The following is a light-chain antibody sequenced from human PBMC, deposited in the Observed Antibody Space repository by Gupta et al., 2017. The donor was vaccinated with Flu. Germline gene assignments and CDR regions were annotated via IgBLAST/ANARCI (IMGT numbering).Light chain of an antibody. J-gene: IGKJ2*01. CDR1: NTSLASHNNKNY. CDR3: QQYDSTPYT. CDR2: WAS. Sequence: RFTNTSLASHNNKNYLTWYQQKPGKPPKLLIYWASTRESGVPARFSGSGSGTDVRLTIGSLQAEDFAVYYCQQYDSTPYTFGHGTKVDVK. V-gene: IGKV4-1*01.